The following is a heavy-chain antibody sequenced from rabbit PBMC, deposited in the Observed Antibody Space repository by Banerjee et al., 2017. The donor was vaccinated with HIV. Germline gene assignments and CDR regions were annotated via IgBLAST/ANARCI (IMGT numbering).Heavy chain of an antibody. V-gene: IGHV1S40*01. CDR3: ARTLSAGYGGDGYGFNL. CDR1: GFSFSGDYY. J-gene: IGHJ4*01. D-gene: IGHD6-1*01. Sequence: QSLEESGGDLVKPGASLTLTCTASGFSFSGDYYMCWVRQAPGKGLEWIACIYTGHGGTYYASWARGRFTISRTSSTTMTLQMTSLTVADTASYFCARTLSAGYGGDGYGFNLWGQGTLVTVS. CDR2: IYTGHGGT.